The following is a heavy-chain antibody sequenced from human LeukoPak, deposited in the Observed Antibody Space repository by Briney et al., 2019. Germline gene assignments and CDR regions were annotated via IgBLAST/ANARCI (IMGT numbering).Heavy chain of an antibody. V-gene: IGHV3-30-3*01. J-gene: IGHJ6*02. D-gene: IGHD6-19*01. CDR3: ARDRWLESLDYYYGMDV. CDR2: ISYDGSNK. CDR1: GFTFSSYA. Sequence: PGRSLRLSCAASGFTFSSYAMHWVRQAPGKGLEWVAVISYDGSNKYYADSVEGRFTISRDNSKNTLYLQMNSLRAEDTAVYYCARDRWLESLDYYYGMDVWGQGTTVTVSS.